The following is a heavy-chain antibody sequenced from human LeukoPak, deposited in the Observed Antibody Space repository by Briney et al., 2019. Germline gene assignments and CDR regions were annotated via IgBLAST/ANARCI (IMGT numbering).Heavy chain of an antibody. CDR3: ARGDYYDSSGYSQYFQH. CDR1: GFTFSSYW. D-gene: IGHD3-22*01. CDR2: IWYDGSNK. V-gene: IGHV3-33*08. J-gene: IGHJ1*01. Sequence: PGGSLRLSCAASGFTFSSYWMNWVRLAPGKGLEWVAVIWYDGSNKYYADSVKGRFTISRDNSKNTLYLQMNSLRAEDTAVYYCARGDYYDSSGYSQYFQHWGQGTLVTVSS.